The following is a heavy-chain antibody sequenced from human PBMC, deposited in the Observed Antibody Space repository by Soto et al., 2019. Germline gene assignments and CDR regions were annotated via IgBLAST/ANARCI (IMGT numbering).Heavy chain of an antibody. Sequence: PSETLSLTCAVYGGSFSGYYWSWIRQPPGKGLEWIGEINHSGSTNYNPSLKGRVTISVDTSKNQFSLKLSSVTAADTAVYYCASLHDYSNNRIDYWGQGTLVTVSS. CDR1: GGSFSGYY. CDR3: ASLHDYSNNRIDY. J-gene: IGHJ4*02. CDR2: INHSGST. D-gene: IGHD4-4*01. V-gene: IGHV4-34*01.